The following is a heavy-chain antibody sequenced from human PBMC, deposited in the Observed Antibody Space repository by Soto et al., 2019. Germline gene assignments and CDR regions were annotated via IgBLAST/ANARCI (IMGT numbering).Heavy chain of an antibody. J-gene: IGHJ5*02. CDR2: IIPIFGTA. CDR1: GGTFSSYA. CDR3: ARGPYCSSTSCYAGWFDP. D-gene: IGHD2-2*01. Sequence: QVPLVQSGAEVKKPGSSVKVSCKASGGTFSSYAISWVRQAPGQGLEWMGGIIPIFGTANYAQKFQGRVTITADESTSTAYMELSSLRSEDTAVYYCARGPYCSSTSCYAGWFDPWGQGTLVTVSS. V-gene: IGHV1-69*01.